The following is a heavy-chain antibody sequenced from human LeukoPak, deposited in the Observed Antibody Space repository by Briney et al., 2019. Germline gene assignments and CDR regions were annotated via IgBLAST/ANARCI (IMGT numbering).Heavy chain of an antibody. CDR3: ARDCDGAYDFNTFDI. CDR1: GDSVSTSGCY. V-gene: IGHV4-39*07. D-gene: IGHD5-12*01. J-gene: IGHJ3*02. Sequence: PSETLFLTCSVSGDSVSTSGCYWGWIRQPPGKGLEFIGTLHYSGSTHYSPSLESRVTISVDTSKNQFSLKLNSVTSADTAIYYCARDCDGAYDFNTFDIWGQGTMVTVSS. CDR2: LHYSGST.